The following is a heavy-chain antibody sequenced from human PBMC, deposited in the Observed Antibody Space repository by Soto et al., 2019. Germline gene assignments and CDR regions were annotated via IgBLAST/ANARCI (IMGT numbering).Heavy chain of an antibody. CDR3: ARDRGGYCSGGSCSEAWFDP. J-gene: IGHJ5*02. V-gene: IGHV1-3*05. Sequence: QVQLVQSGAEEKRPGASVKISCKASGYTFSSYPIHWVRQAPGHRLEWMGWINSANGYTKYSQKFQARVSITRDTSASTAYMQLSSLRSEDTAVYYCARDRGGYCSGGSCSEAWFDPWGQGTLVTVSS. CDR1: GYTFSSYP. CDR2: INSANGYT. D-gene: IGHD2-15*01.